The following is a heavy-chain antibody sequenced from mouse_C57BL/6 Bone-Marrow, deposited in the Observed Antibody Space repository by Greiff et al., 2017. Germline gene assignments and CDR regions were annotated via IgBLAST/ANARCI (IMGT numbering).Heavy chain of an antibody. D-gene: IGHD2-4*01. CDR2: INPSSGYT. J-gene: IGHJ2*01. Sequence: QVQLQQSGAELARPGASVKMSCKASGYTFTSYTMHWVKQRPGQGLEWIGYINPSSGYTKYNQKFKDKATLTADKSSSTAYMQLSSLTSEDSAVYYWARSKDYDRRYFDYWGQGTTLTVSS. V-gene: IGHV1-4*01. CDR1: GYTFTSYT. CDR3: ARSKDYDRRYFDY.